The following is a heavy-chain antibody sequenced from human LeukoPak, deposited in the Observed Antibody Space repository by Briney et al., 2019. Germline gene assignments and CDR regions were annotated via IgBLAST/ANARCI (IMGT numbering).Heavy chain of an antibody. CDR2: INPNSGGT. Sequence: ASVKVSCKASGYTFTGYYMHWVRQAPGQGLEWMGWINPNSGGTNYAQKFQGRVTMTRDTSISTAYMELSSLRSEDTAVYYCATHQGSLRYAFDIWGQGTMVTVS. CDR1: GYTFTGYY. V-gene: IGHV1-2*02. CDR3: ATHQGSLRYAFDI. D-gene: IGHD3-10*01. J-gene: IGHJ3*02.